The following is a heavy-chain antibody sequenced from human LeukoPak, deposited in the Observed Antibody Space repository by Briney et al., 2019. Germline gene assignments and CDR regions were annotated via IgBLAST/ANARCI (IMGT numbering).Heavy chain of an antibody. D-gene: IGHD1-14*01. CDR3: TTYNDRDAFDI. CDR2: IKNKIDGGTT. J-gene: IGHJ3*02. CDR1: GFTFSKDW. V-gene: IGHV3-15*01. Sequence: KPGGSLRLSCAGSGFTFSKDWMSWVRQAPGKGLGWVGRIKNKIDGGTTDDAAPVKGRFTISRGDSKNTLYLQMNSLKTEDTAVYYCTTYNDRDAFDIWGQGTMVTVS.